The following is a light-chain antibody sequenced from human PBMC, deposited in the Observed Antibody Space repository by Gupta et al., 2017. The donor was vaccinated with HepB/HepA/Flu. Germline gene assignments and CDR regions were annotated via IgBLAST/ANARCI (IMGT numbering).Light chain of an antibody. V-gene: IGKV1-39*01. CDR2: SAS. J-gene: IGKJ4*01. Sequence: DMQITQSPSSLSASVGDRVTLTCRASQSISSYLNWYQQKPGKAPKLLIYSASSLQSRVPSRLSGSGSGTDFTLTSSRLQPEDFATYYCQQSYSTPLTFGGGTKVEIK. CDR3: QQSYSTPLT. CDR1: QSISSY.